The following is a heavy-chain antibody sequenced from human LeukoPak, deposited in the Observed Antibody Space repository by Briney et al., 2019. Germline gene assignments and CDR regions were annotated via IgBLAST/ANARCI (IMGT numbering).Heavy chain of an antibody. CDR2: INHSGST. D-gene: IGHD4-23*01. Sequence: SETLSLTCAVYGGSFSGYYWSWIRQPPGKGLEWIGEINHSGSTYYNPSLKSRVTISVDTSKNQFSLKLSSVTAADTAVYYCARAVERGNFDYWGQGTLVTVSS. CDR3: ARAVERGNFDY. J-gene: IGHJ4*02. V-gene: IGHV4-34*01. CDR1: GGSFSGYY.